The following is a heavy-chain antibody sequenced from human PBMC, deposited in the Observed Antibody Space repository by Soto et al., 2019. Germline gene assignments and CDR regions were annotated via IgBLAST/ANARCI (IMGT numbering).Heavy chain of an antibody. V-gene: IGHV1-18*01. CDR3: ARSVYGGNSGSWYFDL. D-gene: IGHD4-17*01. J-gene: IGHJ2*01. CDR1: GYTFTTYP. Sequence: QVPQVQSGAQGKKPGASENVSCEASGYTFTTYPMSWVRQAAGQGLEWMGWISGYIGKANYAQKFRGRVTMTTDTSTKTVYMELRSLRSDDTALYYCARSVYGGNSGSWYFDLWGRGTLVTVSS. CDR2: ISGYIGKA.